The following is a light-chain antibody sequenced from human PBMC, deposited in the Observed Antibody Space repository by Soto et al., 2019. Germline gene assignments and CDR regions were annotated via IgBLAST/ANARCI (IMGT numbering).Light chain of an antibody. CDR1: SSDVGGYNY. CDR3: SSYTSSSTSPVA. J-gene: IGLJ2*01. V-gene: IGLV2-14*01. CDR2: DVS. Sequence: QSVLTQPASVSGSPGQSITISCTGTSSDVGGYNYVSWYQQHPGKAPKLMIYDVSNRPSGVSNRFSGSKSGNTASLTISGLQAEDEADYYCSSYTSSSTSPVAFGGGTQLTVL.